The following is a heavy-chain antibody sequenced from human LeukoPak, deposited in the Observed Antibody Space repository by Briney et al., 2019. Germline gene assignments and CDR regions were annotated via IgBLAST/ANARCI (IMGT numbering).Heavy chain of an antibody. J-gene: IGHJ4*02. D-gene: IGHD1-26*01. CDR1: GLTVSSNY. V-gene: IGHV3-21*01. CDR2: ISSSSTYI. CDR3: ARDLSVGAKPDLGFDY. Sequence: GGSLRLSCAASGLTVSSNYMTWVRQAPGKGLEWVSSISSSSTYIYYADSMKGRFTISRDNAKNSLYLQMNSLRAEDTAVYYCARDLSVGAKPDLGFDYWGQGSLVTVSS.